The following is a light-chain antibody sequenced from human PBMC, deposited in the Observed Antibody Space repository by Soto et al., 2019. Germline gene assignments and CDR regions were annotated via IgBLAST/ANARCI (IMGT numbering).Light chain of an antibody. CDR2: WAS. J-gene: IGKJ1*01. Sequence: DFAVTQSPKSLAVTLGGRATINCKSSQSLLYTSNNKNYLAWYQQKPGQPPKLIIYWASTRESGVPDRFKGRGSGTDFTLTISSLQAEDSAVYYCQQYYTTPRTFGQGTKVEI. CDR1: QSLLYTSNNKNY. CDR3: QQYYTTPRT. V-gene: IGKV4-1*01.